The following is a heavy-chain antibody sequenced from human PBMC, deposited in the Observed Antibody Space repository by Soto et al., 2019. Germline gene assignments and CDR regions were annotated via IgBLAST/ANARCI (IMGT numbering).Heavy chain of an antibody. D-gene: IGHD2-8*01. CDR3: ARVPCSNGLCDIWLRD. CDR2: IYYTGST. CDR1: GDSITSGDYF. V-gene: IGHV4-31*11. J-gene: IGHJ1*01. Sequence: QVHLQESGPGLVKPSQTLSLTCDVSGDSITSGDYFWSWIRQHPGKGLAWLGYIYYTGSTYYNPPFHSRVTISICTSRPQFSLQLSSLPAADTAMYYCARVPCSNGLCDIWLRDLGPVTVVTVSS.